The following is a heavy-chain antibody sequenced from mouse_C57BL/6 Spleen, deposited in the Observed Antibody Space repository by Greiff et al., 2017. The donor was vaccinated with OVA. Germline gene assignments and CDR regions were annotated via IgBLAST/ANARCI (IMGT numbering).Heavy chain of an antibody. V-gene: IGHV14-4*01. J-gene: IGHJ3*01. CDR2: IDPENGDT. CDR1: GFNIKDDY. Sequence: VQLQQSGAELVRPGASVKLSCTASGFNIKDDYMHWVQQRPEQGLEWIGWIDPENGDTEYDSKFQGKGTITADTSSNTTYLQLCSLTSEDTSVYYCTTLRGYDTVAYWGQGTLVTVSA. CDR3: TTLRGYDTVAY. D-gene: IGHD2-2*01.